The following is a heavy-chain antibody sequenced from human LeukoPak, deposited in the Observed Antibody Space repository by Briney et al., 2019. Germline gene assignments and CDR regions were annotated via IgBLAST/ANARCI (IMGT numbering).Heavy chain of an antibody. CDR2: IYSGGST. V-gene: IGHV3-53*01. CDR1: GFTFSSYG. Sequence: GGSLRLSCAASGFTFSSYGMRWVRQAPGRGREWVSVIYSGGSTYFADSVRGGFTISRDNSKNTLYLPINSLRAEDTAVYYCARGGAAAEAYWCQGTLVTVSS. D-gene: IGHD6-13*01. CDR3: ARGGAAAEAY. J-gene: IGHJ4*02.